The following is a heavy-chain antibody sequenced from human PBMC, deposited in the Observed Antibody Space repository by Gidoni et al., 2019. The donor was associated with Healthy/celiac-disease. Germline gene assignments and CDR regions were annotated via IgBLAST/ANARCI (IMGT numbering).Heavy chain of an antibody. V-gene: IGHV3-30*18. CDR2: ISYDGSNK. J-gene: IGHJ6*03. CDR3: AKDSSAGFGELNYYYYMDV. Sequence: QVQLVESGGGVVQPGRSLRLSCAASGFTFSSYGMHGVRQAPGKGLEWVAVISYDGSNKYYADSVKGRFTISRDNSKNTLYLQMNSLRAEDTAVYYCAKDSSAGFGELNYYYYMDVWGKGTTVTVSS. D-gene: IGHD3-10*01. CDR1: GFTFSSYG.